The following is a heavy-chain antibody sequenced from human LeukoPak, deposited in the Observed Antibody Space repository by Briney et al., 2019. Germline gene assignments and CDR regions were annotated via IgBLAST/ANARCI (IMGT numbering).Heavy chain of an antibody. V-gene: IGHV3-23*01. Sequence: QPGGSLRLSCAASGFTFSSYAMSWVRPAPGKGLEWVSAISGSGGSTYYADSVKGRFTISRDNSKNTLYLQTNSLRAEVTAVYYCASSDSGWLDYWGQGTLVTVCS. D-gene: IGHD6-19*01. CDR2: ISGSGGST. J-gene: IGHJ4*02. CDR3: ASSDSGWLDY. CDR1: GFTFSSYA.